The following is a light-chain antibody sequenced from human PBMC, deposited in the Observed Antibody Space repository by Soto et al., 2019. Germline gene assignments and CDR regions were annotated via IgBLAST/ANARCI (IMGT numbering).Light chain of an antibody. Sequence: EIVMTQSPATLSLSPGERATLSCRASQSVSSSYLAWFQHKPGQAPRLLIYGASSRATGIPARFSGSGSGTEFTLTISSLQSEDFAVYYCQQYHEWPLSFGGGTKVDIK. CDR2: GAS. J-gene: IGKJ4*01. CDR3: QQYHEWPLS. CDR1: QSVSSSY. V-gene: IGKV3D-15*01.